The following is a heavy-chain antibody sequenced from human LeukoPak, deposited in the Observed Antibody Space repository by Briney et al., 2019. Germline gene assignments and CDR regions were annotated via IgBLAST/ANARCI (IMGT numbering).Heavy chain of an antibody. J-gene: IGHJ5*02. V-gene: IGHV1-69*13. D-gene: IGHD3-3*01. CDR1: GGTFSSYA. CDR3: ARGEYDFWSGRLRDYNWFDP. CDR2: IIPIFGTA. Sequence: GASVKVSCKASGGTFSSYAISWVRQAPGQGLEWMGGIIPIFGTANYAQKFQGRVTITADESTSTAYMELSSLRSEDTAVYYCARGEYDFWSGRLRDYNWFDPWGQGTLVTVSS.